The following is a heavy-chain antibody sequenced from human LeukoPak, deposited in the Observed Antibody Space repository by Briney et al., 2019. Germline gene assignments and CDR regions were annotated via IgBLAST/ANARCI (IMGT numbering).Heavy chain of an antibody. CDR1: GYTFTSYY. V-gene: IGHV1-46*01. CDR2: INPSGGST. J-gene: IGHJ4*02. Sequence: AASVKVSCKASGYTFTSYYMHWVRQAPGQGLEWMGIINPSGGSTSYAQKFQGRVTMTRDMSTSTAYMELSSLRSEDTAVYYCAGALMIRGVIGGYWGQGTLVTVSS. D-gene: IGHD3-10*01. CDR3: AGALMIRGVIGGY.